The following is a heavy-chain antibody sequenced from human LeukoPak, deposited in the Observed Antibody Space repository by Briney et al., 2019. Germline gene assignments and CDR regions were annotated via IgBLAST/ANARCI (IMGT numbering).Heavy chain of an antibody. CDR2: IRYDGSNK. D-gene: IGHD2/OR15-2a*01. V-gene: IGHV3-30*02. J-gene: IGHJ5*02. CDR1: GFTFSSYG. Sequence: GGSLRLSCAASGFTFSSYGMHWVRQAPGKGLEWVAFIRYDGSNKYYADSVKGRFTMSRDNSKNTLYLQMNSLRAEDTAVYYCGRTGHVLLSNWFAPWGERTLVTVSS. CDR3: GRTGHVLLSNWFAP.